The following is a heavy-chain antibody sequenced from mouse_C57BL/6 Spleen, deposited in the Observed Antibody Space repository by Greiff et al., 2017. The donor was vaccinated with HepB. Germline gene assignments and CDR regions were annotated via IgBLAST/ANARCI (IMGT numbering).Heavy chain of an antibody. D-gene: IGHD2-4*01. Sequence: QVQLQQSGPELVKPGASVKISCKASGYAFSSSWMNWVKQRPGKGLEWIGRIYPGDGDTNYNGKFKGKATLTADKSSSTAYMQLSSLTSEDSAVYFCARGVYYDYDVDYFDYWGQGTTLTVSS. CDR1: GYAFSSSW. V-gene: IGHV1-82*01. CDR3: ARGVYYDYDVDYFDY. J-gene: IGHJ2*01. CDR2: IYPGDGDT.